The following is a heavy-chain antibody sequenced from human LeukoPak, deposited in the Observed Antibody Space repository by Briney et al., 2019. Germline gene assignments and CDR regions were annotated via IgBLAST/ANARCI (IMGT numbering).Heavy chain of an antibody. Sequence: SETLSLTCTVSGGSVSSSSYHWGWIRQPLGKGLEWIGSVYFSGTTYYNPSLKSRVTISVDTSKNQFSLKLNSVTAADTAVYYCARHEVGYCSSPSCYGGNWLDPWGQGTLVTVSS. V-gene: IGHV4-39*01. CDR3: ARHEVGYCSSPSCYGGNWLDP. CDR1: GGSVSSSSYH. CDR2: VYFSGTT. D-gene: IGHD2-2*01. J-gene: IGHJ5*02.